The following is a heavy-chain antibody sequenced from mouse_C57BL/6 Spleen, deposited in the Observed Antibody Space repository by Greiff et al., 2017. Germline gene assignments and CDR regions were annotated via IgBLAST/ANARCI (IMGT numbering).Heavy chain of an antibody. J-gene: IGHJ3*01. CDR3: ARKPAQATDAWCAY. D-gene: IGHD3-2*02. CDR2: IWSGGSA. Sequence: VKLKESGPGLVQPSQSLSITCTVSGFSLTSYAVHWVRQSPGKGLAWLGVIWSGGSADYNAAFISRLSLSTDNSNSAVIDKMNSLQADDTAKYYWARKPAQATDAWCAYWGQGTLVTVSA. V-gene: IGHV2-2*01. CDR1: GFSLTSYA.